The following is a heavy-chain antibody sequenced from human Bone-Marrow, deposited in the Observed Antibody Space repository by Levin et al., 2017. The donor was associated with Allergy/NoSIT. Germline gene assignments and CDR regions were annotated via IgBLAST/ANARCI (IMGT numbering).Heavy chain of an antibody. J-gene: IGHJ4*02. V-gene: IGHV4-59*01. Sequence: TASETLSLTCPVSGGSISSSYWIWIRQPPGKGLEWIGYIYYSGSTNYNPSLKSRVTISIDTSKNQFSLRLSSVTAADTAVYYCARGRPSGRLPYFDYWGQGTLVTVSP. D-gene: IGHD3-10*01. CDR2: IYYSGST. CDR3: ARGRPSGRLPYFDY. CDR1: GGSISSSY.